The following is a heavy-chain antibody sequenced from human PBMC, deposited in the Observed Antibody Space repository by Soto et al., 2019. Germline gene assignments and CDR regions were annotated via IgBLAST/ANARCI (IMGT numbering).Heavy chain of an antibody. Sequence: QVQLVQSGAEVKKPGSSVKVSCKASGGTFSSYAISWVRQAPGQGLEWMGGIIPIFGTANYAQKFQGRVKITADESTSTAYMELSRLRSEDTAVYYCARDGTGYSSSWYYYYGMDVWGQGTTVTVSS. V-gene: IGHV1-69*01. J-gene: IGHJ6*02. D-gene: IGHD6-13*01. CDR3: ARDGTGYSSSWYYYYGMDV. CDR1: GGTFSSYA. CDR2: IIPIFGTA.